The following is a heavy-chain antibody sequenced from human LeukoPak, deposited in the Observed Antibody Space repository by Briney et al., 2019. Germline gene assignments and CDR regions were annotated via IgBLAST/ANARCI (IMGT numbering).Heavy chain of an antibody. CDR3: AKGGLGNNLNYFDY. CDR1: GFTFDDYA. Sequence: GSLRLSCAASGFTFDDYAMHWVRQAPRKGLEWVSLISGDGGATYYAKSVKGRFTISRDNSKNSLYLQMNSLGTEDTALYYCAKGGLGNNLNYFDYWGQGALVTVSS. V-gene: IGHV3-43*02. CDR2: ISGDGGAT. D-gene: IGHD1-1*01. J-gene: IGHJ4*02.